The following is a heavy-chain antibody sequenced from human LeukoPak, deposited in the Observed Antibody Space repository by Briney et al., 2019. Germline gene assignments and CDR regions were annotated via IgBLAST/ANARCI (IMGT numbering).Heavy chain of an antibody. V-gene: IGHV1-46*01. J-gene: IGHJ4*02. CDR3: ARAERCRTSSDYYESSGYYYGGGAFDD. Sequence: ASVTVSFKASGDTFTSYDIRWGRQAPGQGLEWMGIINPSGGSTSYAQKFQGRVTMTRDTSTSTVYMELSSLRSEDTAVYYCARAERCRTSSDYYESSGYYYGGGAFDDWGQGTLVTVSS. CDR2: INPSGGST. D-gene: IGHD3-22*01. CDR1: GDTFTSYD.